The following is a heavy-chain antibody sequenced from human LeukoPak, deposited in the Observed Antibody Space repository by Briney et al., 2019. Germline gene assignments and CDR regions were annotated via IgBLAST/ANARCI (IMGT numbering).Heavy chain of an antibody. CDR3: ARPRDFGTVGTWFDP. J-gene: IGHJ5*02. Sequence: GASVTVSCKASGYTFASYYMHWVRQAPGQGLEWMGIINPSGGSTSYAQKFQGRATMTRDMSTSTGYMELSSLRSEDTAVYYCARPRDFGTVGTWFDPWGQGTLVTVSS. D-gene: IGHD3/OR15-3a*01. CDR2: INPSGGST. V-gene: IGHV1-46*01. CDR1: GYTFASYY.